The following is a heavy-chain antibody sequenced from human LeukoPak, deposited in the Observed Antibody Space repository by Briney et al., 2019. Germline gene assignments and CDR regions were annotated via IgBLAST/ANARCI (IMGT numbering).Heavy chain of an antibody. CDR3: AKEARMVTNVFFDY. CDR1: GFTFSNHD. D-gene: IGHD2-21*02. Sequence: GGSLRLSCAASGFTFSNHDMTWVRQAPGKGLEWFSAISGSGGSTYYADSVKGRFTISRDNSKNTLYLQVNSLRAEDTAVYYCAKEARMVTNVFFDYWGQGILVIVSS. J-gene: IGHJ4*02. CDR2: ISGSGGST. V-gene: IGHV3-23*01.